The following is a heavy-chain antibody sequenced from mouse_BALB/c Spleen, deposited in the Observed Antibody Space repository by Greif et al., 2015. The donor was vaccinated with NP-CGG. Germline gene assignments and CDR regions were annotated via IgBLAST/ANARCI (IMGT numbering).Heavy chain of an antibody. CDR1: GFAFSSYD. J-gene: IGHJ1*01. Sequence: EVKLVESGGGLVKPGGSLKLSCAASGFAFSSYDMSWVRQTPEKRLEWVAYISSGGGSTYYPDTAKGRFTISRDNAKNTLYLQMSSLKSEDTAMYYCASRTYDGYFYWYFDVWGAGTTVTVSS. V-gene: IGHV5-12-1*01. CDR2: ISSGGGST. D-gene: IGHD2-3*01. CDR3: ASRTYDGYFYWYFDV.